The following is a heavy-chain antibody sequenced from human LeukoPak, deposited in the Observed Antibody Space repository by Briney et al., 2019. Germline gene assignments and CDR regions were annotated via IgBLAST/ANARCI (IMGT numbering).Heavy chain of an antibody. Sequence: GGSLRLSCAASRFTFSDYYMSWIRQAPGKGLEWVSFISSSGRTIYYADSVKGRFTISRDNAKNSLYLQMNSLRAEDTAVYYCARDLRNDYVWGDWGQGTMVTVSS. CDR3: ARDLRNDYVWGD. J-gene: IGHJ3*01. V-gene: IGHV3-11*01. CDR1: RFTFSDYY. D-gene: IGHD3-16*01. CDR2: ISSSGRTI.